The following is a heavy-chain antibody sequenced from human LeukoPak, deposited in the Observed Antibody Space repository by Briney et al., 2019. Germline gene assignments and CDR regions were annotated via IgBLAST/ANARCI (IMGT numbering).Heavy chain of an antibody. CDR1: GFTFTRSA. CDR3: AKGGLRYFDFDF. CDR2: FSGGGDT. V-gene: IGHV3-23*01. D-gene: IGHD3-9*01. J-gene: IGHJ4*02. Sequence: PGGSLRLSCAASGFTFTRSAMSWVRQAPGKGLEWVSAFSGGGDTYYADSVKGRFTISRDTSKNTLYLQMNSLSAEDTAVYYCAKGGLRYFDFDFWGQGTLVTVSP.